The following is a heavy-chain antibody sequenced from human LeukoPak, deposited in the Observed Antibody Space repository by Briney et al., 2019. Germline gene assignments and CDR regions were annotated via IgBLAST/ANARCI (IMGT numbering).Heavy chain of an antibody. D-gene: IGHD4-17*01. V-gene: IGHV4-39*07. CDR2: IYYSGNT. J-gene: IGHJ4*02. Sequence: SETLSLTCTVSGGAMSSSSYYWGWIRQPPGKGLEWIGSIYYSGNTYYNPSLKSRVTISVDTSKNQFSLKLSSVTAADTAVYYCARTGSTVTMLYPFDHWGQGTLVTVSS. CDR3: ARTGSTVTMLYPFDH. CDR1: GGAMSSSSYY.